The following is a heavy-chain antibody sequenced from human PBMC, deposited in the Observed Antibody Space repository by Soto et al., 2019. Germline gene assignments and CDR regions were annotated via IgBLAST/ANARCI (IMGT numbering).Heavy chain of an antibody. CDR2: ISYDGSNK. CDR1: GFTFSSYG. D-gene: IGHD6-19*01. Sequence: GGSLRLSCAASGFTFSSYGMHWVRQAPGKGLEWVAVISYDGSNKYYADSVKGRFTISRDNSKNTLYLQMNSLRAEDTAVYYCAKGNEWLVPDFDYWGQGTLVTVSS. V-gene: IGHV3-30*18. J-gene: IGHJ4*02. CDR3: AKGNEWLVPDFDY.